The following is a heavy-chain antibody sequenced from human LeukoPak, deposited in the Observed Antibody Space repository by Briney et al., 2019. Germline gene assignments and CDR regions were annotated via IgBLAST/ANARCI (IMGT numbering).Heavy chain of an antibody. Sequence: GASVKVSCKASGYTFTNYGISWVRQAPGQGLEWMGWINPNSGGTNYAQKFQGRVTMTRDTSISTAYMELSRLRSDDTAVYYCARDLIAARSHFGNWGQGTLVTVSS. CDR3: ARDLIAARSHFGN. CDR2: INPNSGGT. V-gene: IGHV1-2*02. J-gene: IGHJ4*02. D-gene: IGHD6-6*01. CDR1: GYTFTNYG.